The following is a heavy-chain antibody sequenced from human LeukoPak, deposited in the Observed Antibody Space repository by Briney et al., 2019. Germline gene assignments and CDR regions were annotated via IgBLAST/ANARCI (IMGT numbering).Heavy chain of an antibody. V-gene: IGHV3-30*02. Sequence: PGGSLRLSCAASGFTFSSYGMHWVRQAPGKGLEWVAFIRYDGINKYYADSVKGRFTISRDNSKNTLYLQMNSLRAEDTAVYYCAKVTVVVVAATPSDYWGQGTLVTVSS. CDR1: GFTFSSYG. CDR2: IRYDGINK. J-gene: IGHJ4*02. D-gene: IGHD2-15*01. CDR3: AKVTVVVVAATPSDY.